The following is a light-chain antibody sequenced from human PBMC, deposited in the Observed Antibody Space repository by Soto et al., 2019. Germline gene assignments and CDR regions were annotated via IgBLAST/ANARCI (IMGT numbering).Light chain of an antibody. CDR1: SSNIGGNS. CDR2: DDD. Sequence: QSVMTQPPSVSAAPGQRVTISCSGSSSNIGGNSVSWYQQLPGTAPKLLIYDDDKRPSGIPDRFSGSKSGTSATLDITGLQTGDEADYYCATWDGSLPGEVFGGGTKLTVL. V-gene: IGLV1-51*01. CDR3: ATWDGSLPGEV. J-gene: IGLJ2*01.